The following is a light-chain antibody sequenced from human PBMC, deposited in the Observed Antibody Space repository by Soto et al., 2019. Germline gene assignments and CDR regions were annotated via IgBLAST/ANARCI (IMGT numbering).Light chain of an antibody. Sequence: QSVLTQPASVSGSPGQSITISCTGTSSDVGTYNLVSWYQHHPGEAPRLMIYEGSKRPSGISDRFSGSKSGNTASLTISGLQAEDEADYHCCSYAGSGTFVSGTGTKVTVL. CDR3: CSYAGSGTFV. V-gene: IGLV2-23*01. J-gene: IGLJ1*01. CDR1: SSDVGTYNL. CDR2: EGS.